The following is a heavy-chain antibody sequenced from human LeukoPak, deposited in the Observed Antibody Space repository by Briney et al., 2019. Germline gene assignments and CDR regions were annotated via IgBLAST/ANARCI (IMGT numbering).Heavy chain of an antibody. CDR3: ARVVGYYSGWPPGEYYYYMDV. J-gene: IGHJ6*03. Sequence: GGSLRLSCAASGFTFSSYAMSWVRQAPGKGLEWVSAISGSGGSTYYADSVKGRFTISRDNSKNTLYLQMNSLRAEDTAVYYCARVVGYYSGWPPGEYYYYMDVWGKGTTVTVSS. CDR1: GFTFSSYA. D-gene: IGHD2/OR15-2a*01. CDR2: ISGSGGST. V-gene: IGHV3-23*01.